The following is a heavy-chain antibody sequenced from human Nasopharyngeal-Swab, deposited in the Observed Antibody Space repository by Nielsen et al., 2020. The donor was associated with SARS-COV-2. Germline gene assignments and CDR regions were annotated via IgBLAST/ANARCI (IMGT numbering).Heavy chain of an antibody. J-gene: IGHJ4*02. V-gene: IGHV3-23*01. CDR3: AKALTPYVWGSYRYMDY. D-gene: IGHD3-16*02. Sequence: GGSLRLSCAASGFTFSSYAMSWVRQAPGKGREWVSAISASGGSTYYADSVKGRFTISRDYSKTTLYLQMNSLRAEDTAVYYCAKALTPYVWGSYRYMDYWGQGTLVTVSS. CDR2: ISASGGST. CDR1: GFTFSSYA.